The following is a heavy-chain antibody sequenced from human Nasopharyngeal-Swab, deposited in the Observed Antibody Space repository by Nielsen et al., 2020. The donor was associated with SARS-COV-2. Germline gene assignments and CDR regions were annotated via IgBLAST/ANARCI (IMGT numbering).Heavy chain of an antibody. CDR1: GFTFSSYE. J-gene: IGHJ3*02. Sequence: SLKISCAASGFTFSSYEMNWVRQAPGKGLEWVSYISSSGSTIYYADSVKGRFTISRDNSKNTLYLQMNSLRAEDTAVYYCAKDNLRIMHYYDSSGYYLDAFDIWGQGTMVTVSS. CDR2: ISSSGSTI. CDR3: AKDNLRIMHYYDSSGYYLDAFDI. V-gene: IGHV3-48*03. D-gene: IGHD3-22*01.